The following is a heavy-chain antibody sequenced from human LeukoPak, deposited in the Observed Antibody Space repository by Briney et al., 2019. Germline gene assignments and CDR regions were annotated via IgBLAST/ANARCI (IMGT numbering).Heavy chain of an antibody. V-gene: IGHV4-4*07. CDR3: ARDCSGGSCYYNYYGMDV. CDR1: GGSIDSYY. CDR2: IYTSGST. D-gene: IGHD2-15*01. Sequence: PSETLSLTCTVSGGSIDSYYWTWIRQPAGKGLEWIGRIYTSGSTNYNTSLKSRVTMSVETSKNQFSLKLSSVTAADTAVYYCARDCSGGSCYYNYYGMDVWGQGTTVTVSS. J-gene: IGHJ6*02.